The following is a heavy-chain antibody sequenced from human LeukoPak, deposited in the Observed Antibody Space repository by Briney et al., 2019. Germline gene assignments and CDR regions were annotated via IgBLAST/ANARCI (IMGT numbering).Heavy chain of an antibody. D-gene: IGHD1-1*01. Sequence: GGSLRLSGVASGFTVSNKYMSWVRQAPGKGLEWVSVLYNAGSTYYADSVKGRFTISRDNSKNTLFLQMNSLRAEDTAVYYCARRGTGHGMDVWGQGTTVIVSS. CDR2: LYNAGST. CDR1: GFTVSNKY. CDR3: ARRGTGHGMDV. J-gene: IGHJ6*02. V-gene: IGHV3-66*04.